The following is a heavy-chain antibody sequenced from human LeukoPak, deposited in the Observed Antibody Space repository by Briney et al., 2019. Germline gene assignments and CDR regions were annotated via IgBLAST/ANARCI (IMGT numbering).Heavy chain of an antibody. Sequence: GGSLRLSCAASGFTFSSYTMNWVRQATGKGLEWVSSITSSSSYIYYADSVKGRFTIPRDNAKNSLYLHMNSLRAEDTAVYYCAGGWELRKYFDYWGQGTLVTVSS. CDR3: AGGWELRKYFDY. CDR2: ITSSSSYI. J-gene: IGHJ4*02. V-gene: IGHV3-21*01. D-gene: IGHD1-26*01. CDR1: GFTFSSYT.